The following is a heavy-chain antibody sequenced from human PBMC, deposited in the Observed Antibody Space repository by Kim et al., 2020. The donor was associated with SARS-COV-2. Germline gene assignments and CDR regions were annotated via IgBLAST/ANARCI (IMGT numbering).Heavy chain of an antibody. D-gene: IGHD3-22*01. Sequence: GGSLRLSCAASGFSVSSNYMSWVRQAPGKGLEWVSVIYTAGSTYYADSVKGRFTISRDNSKNTVYLQMNSLRGEDTAVYYCGRGNYYDSSGYFDYWGQGTLVSVSA. V-gene: IGHV3-53*01. CDR1: GFSVSSNY. CDR2: IYTAGST. J-gene: IGHJ4*02. CDR3: GRGNYYDSSGYFDY.